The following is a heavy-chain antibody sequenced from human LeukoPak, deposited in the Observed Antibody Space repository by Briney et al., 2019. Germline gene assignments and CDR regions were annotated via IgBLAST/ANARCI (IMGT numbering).Heavy chain of an antibody. J-gene: IGHJ4*02. D-gene: IGHD5-18*01. CDR1: GFTFSKAW. V-gene: IGHV3-15*01. CDR3: TTLPGYSYGYLQDY. CDR2: IKATPDGGTT. Sequence: GGSLILSCAASGFTFSKAWMSWVRQAPGKGLEWVGHIKATPDGGTTEYGAPVKGRFTISRDDSKNTLYLQMNSLKSEDTAVYFCTTLPGYSYGYLQDYWGQGTLVTVSS.